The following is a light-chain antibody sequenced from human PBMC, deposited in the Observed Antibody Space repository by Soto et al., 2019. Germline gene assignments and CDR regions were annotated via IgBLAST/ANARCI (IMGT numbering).Light chain of an antibody. CDR2: LEGTGTY. CDR1: SGHSRNI. V-gene: IGLV4-60*03. Sequence: QSVLTQSSSASASLGSSVKLTCTLSSGHSRNIIAWHQQQPGKAPRYLMNLEGTGTYNKGSGVPDRFSGSSSGADRYLTISTLQSEDEADYYCETWDSNTRVFGGGTKLTVL. J-gene: IGLJ2*01. CDR3: ETWDSNTRV.